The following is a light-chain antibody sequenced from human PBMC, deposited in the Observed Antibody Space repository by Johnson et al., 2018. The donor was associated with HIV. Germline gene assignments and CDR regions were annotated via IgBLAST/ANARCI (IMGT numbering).Light chain of an antibody. V-gene: IGLV1-51*02. CDR1: NSNIGYNS. J-gene: IGLJ1*01. CDR3: GAWDSGLTAHFV. Sequence: QSALTQPPSVSAAPGQRVTISCSGNNSNIGYNSVSWYQQVPGTAPKLLIYENKKRPSGIADRFSASKSGTSATLDITGLQTGDEADYYCGAWDSGLTAHFVFGSGTTITVL. CDR2: ENK.